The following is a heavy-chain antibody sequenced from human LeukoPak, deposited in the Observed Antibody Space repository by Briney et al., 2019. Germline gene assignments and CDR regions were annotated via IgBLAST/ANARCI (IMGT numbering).Heavy chain of an antibody. J-gene: IGHJ4*02. D-gene: IGHD2-21*02. CDR1: GGSISSGGYY. V-gene: IGHV4-31*03. CDR3: ARVSGSDCGGDCYPILLDY. Sequence: PSETLSLTCTVSGGSISSGGYYWSWLRHRPAKGLEWIGYIYYSGSTYYNPSLKSRVTISVDTSKNQFCLTLSTVTAADTAAYYCARVSGSDCGGDCYPILLDYWGQRTLVTVSS. CDR2: IYYSGST.